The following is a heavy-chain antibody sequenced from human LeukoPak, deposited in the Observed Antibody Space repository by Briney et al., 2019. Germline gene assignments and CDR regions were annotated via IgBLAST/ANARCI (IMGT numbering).Heavy chain of an antibody. CDR1: GFTFSSYG. V-gene: IGHV3-33*06. CDR3: AKRGSGGGAFDI. J-gene: IGHJ3*02. CDR2: IWYDGSNK. Sequence: GRSLRLSCAASGFTFSSYGIHWVRQAPGKGLEWVAFIWYDGSNKYYADSVKGRFTISRDNSKNTLYLQMNSLRAEDTAVYYCAKRGSGGGAFDIWGQGTMVTVSS. D-gene: IGHD3-16*01.